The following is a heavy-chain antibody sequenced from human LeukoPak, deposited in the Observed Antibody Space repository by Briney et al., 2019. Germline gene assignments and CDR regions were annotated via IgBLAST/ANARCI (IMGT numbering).Heavy chain of an antibody. J-gene: IGHJ6*02. V-gene: IGHV3-30-3*01. Sequence: GGSLRLSCAAPGFTFSSYAMHWVRQAPGKGLEWVAVISYDGSNKYYADSVKGRFTISRDNSKNTLYLQMNSLRAEDTAVYYCARASDGMDVWGQGTTVTVSS. CDR1: GFTFSSYA. CDR2: ISYDGSNK. CDR3: ARASDGMDV.